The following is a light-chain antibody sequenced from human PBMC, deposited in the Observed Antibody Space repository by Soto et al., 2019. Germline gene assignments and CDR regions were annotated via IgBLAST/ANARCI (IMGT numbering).Light chain of an antibody. CDR1: SSNIGAGYD. V-gene: IGLV1-40*01. CDR2: GNS. CDR3: QSYDSSLSGYV. Sequence: QPVLTQPPSVSGAPGPRVTISCTGSSSNIGAGYDVHWYQQLPGTAPRLLIYGNSNRPSGVPDRFSGSKSGTSASLAITGLQAEDEADYYCQSYDSSLSGYVFVTGTKLTVL. J-gene: IGLJ1*01.